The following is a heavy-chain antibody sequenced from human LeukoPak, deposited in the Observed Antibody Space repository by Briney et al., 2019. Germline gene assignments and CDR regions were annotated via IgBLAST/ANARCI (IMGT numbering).Heavy chain of an antibody. CDR3: ARGHSYLPYNWFDP. Sequence: PSETLSLTCAVYGGSFSGYYWSWIRQPPGKGLEWIGEINHSGSTNYNPSLKSRVTISVDTSKNQFSLKLSSVTAADTAVYYCARGHSYLPYNWFDPWGQGTLVTVSS. J-gene: IGHJ5*02. D-gene: IGHD5-18*01. CDR2: INHSGST. V-gene: IGHV4-34*01. CDR1: GGSFSGYY.